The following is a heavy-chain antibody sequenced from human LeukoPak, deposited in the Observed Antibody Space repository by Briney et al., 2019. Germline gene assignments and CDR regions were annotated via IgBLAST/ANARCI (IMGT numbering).Heavy chain of an antibody. V-gene: IGHV3-21*04. CDR2: ISSSSSYI. CDR3: ASATARADY. J-gene: IGHJ4*02. CDR1: GFTFSTYT. D-gene: IGHD6-6*01. Sequence: GGSLRLSCAASGFTFSTYTMTWVRQAPGKGLEWVSSISSSSSYIYYADSVKGRFNISRDNAKNSLYLQMNSLRAEDTAVYYCASATARADYWGQGTLVTVSS.